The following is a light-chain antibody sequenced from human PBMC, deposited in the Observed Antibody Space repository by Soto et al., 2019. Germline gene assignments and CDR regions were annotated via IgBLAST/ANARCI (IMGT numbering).Light chain of an antibody. CDR2: YNN. V-gene: IGLV1-47*02. Sequence: QSVLTQPPSASVTAGQGVTISCSGGYSNIGSNSVYWYQHLPRMAPKLLIYYNNQRPSGVPDRFSGSRSGTSASLAIVGLRSEDEAVYYCAAWDASLSACVFGNGTKVTVL. J-gene: IGLJ1*01. CDR3: AAWDASLSACV. CDR1: YSNIGSNS.